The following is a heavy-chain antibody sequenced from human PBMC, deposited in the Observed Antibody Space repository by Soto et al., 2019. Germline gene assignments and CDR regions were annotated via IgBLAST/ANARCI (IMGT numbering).Heavy chain of an antibody. Sequence: QVQLVESGGGVVQPGRSLRLSCAASGFTFSSYAMHWVRQAPGKGLEWVAVISYDGSNKYYADSVKGRFTISRDNSKNTLYLQMNSLRAEDTAVYYCARYGVGSSWYFWGQGTLVTVSS. D-gene: IGHD6-13*01. CDR1: GFTFSSYA. CDR3: ARYGVGSSWYF. CDR2: ISYDGSNK. V-gene: IGHV3-30-3*01. J-gene: IGHJ4*02.